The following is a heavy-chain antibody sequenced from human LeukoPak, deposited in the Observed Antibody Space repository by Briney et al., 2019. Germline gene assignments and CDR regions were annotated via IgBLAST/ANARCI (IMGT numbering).Heavy chain of an antibody. V-gene: IGHV3-30*02. CDR1: GFTFSSFG. D-gene: IGHD6-13*01. J-gene: IGHJ4*02. Sequence: GGSLRLSCEASGFTFSSFGMHWVRQAPGKGLEWVAFIRYDGSDKYYGDSVKGRFTTSRDNSNNALFLQMNSLRADDTSTYYCASATFSNWFYFDQWGQGTLVTVSS. CDR3: ASATFSNWFYFDQ. CDR2: IRYDGSDK.